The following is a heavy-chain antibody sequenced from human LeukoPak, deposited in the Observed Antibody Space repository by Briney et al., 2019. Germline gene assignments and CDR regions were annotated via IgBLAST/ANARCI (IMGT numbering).Heavy chain of an antibody. CDR3: ARPGKQLSNYYYYYYMDV. D-gene: IGHD1-14*01. V-gene: IGHV4-4*02. CDR1: GGSISSSNW. J-gene: IGHJ6*03. CDR2: IYHSGST. Sequence: SGTLSLTCAVSGGSISSSNWWSWIRQPPGKGLEWIGEIYHSGSTNYNPSLKSRVTISVDTSKNQFSLKLSSVTAADTAVYYCARPGKQLSNYYYYYYMDVWSKGTTVTVSS.